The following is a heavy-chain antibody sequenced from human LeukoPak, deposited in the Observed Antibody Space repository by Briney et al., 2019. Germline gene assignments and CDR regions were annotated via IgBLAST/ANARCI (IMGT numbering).Heavy chain of an antibody. D-gene: IGHD2-8*01. Sequence: GGSLRLSCAASGFTFSSYSMNWVRQAPGKGLEWVSSISSSSSYIYYADSVKGRFTISRDNAKNSLYLQMNSLRAEDTAVYYCASHIVLTSWGAFDIWGQGTMVTVSS. CDR3: ASHIVLTSWGAFDI. V-gene: IGHV3-21*01. CDR1: GFTFSSYS. J-gene: IGHJ3*02. CDR2: ISSSSSYI.